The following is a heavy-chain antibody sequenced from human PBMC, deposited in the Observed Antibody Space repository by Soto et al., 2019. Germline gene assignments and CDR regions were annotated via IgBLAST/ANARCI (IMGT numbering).Heavy chain of an antibody. Sequence: QLQLQESGSRLVKASQTLSLTCAVSGGSISSGGFSCNWIRQPPGKGLEWIGYIYHSGSTYFNPSLKSPVTISVDRSTTQFSLKLSSVTSADTSVYYSASRVSDYFDYWGQGTPVTVSS. CDR3: ASRVSDYFDY. CDR1: GGSISSGGFS. V-gene: IGHV4-30-2*01. CDR2: IYHSGST. D-gene: IGHD6-19*01. J-gene: IGHJ4*02.